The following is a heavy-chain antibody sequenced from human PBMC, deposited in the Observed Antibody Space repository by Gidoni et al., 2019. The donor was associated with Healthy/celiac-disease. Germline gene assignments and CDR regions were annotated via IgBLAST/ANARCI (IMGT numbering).Heavy chain of an antibody. Sequence: QVQLQQWGAGLLKPSETLSLTCAFYGGSFSGYYWSWIRQPPGKGLEWIGEINHSGSTNYNPSLKSRVTISVDTSKNQFTLKLSSVTAADTAVYYCTRALGGMDVWGQGTTVTVSS. CDR3: TRALGGMDV. J-gene: IGHJ6*02. V-gene: IGHV4-34*01. CDR2: INHSGST. CDR1: GGSFSGYY. D-gene: IGHD7-27*01.